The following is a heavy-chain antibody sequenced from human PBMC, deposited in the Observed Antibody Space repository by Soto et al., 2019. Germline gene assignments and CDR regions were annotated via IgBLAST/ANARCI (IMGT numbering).Heavy chain of an antibody. V-gene: IGHV3-30*18. CDR1: GFTFSSYG. CDR2: ISYAGRNK. D-gene: IGHD5-12*01. Sequence: GGSLRLSCAASGFTFSSYGMHWVRQAPGKGLEWVAVISYAGRNKYYADSVKGRFTISRDNSKNTLYLQMTSLRAEDTAVYYCTKVTPTTPRDYCGQGALVTVSS. J-gene: IGHJ4*02. CDR3: TKVTPTTPRDY.